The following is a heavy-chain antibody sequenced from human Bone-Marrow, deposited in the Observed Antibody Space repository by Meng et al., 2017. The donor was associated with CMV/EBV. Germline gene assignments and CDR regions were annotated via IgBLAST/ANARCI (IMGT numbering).Heavy chain of an antibody. CDR2: VSSDGSST. J-gene: IGHJ4*02. Sequence: GGSLRLSCEGSGFTFSRYWMHWVRQAPGKGLVWVSRVSSDGSSTTYADSVKGRSTISRDNTKNTVYLQLNSLRAEDTAVYYCAREGPLFEDWGQGTLVTVSS. V-gene: IGHV3-74*01. CDR3: AREGPLFED. CDR1: GFTFSRYW.